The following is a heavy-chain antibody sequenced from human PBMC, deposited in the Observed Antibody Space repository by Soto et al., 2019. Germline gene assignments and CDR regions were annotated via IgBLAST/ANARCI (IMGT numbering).Heavy chain of an antibody. V-gene: IGHV4-31*03. D-gene: IGHD6-13*01. Sequence: SETLSLTCTVSGGSISSGGYYWSWIRQHPGKGLEWIGYIYYSGSTYYNPSLKSRVTISVDTSKNQFSLKLSSVTAADTAVYYCARDQHRTRAFDIWGQGTMVTVSS. CDR1: GGSISSGGYY. CDR3: ARDQHRTRAFDI. J-gene: IGHJ3*02. CDR2: IYYSGST.